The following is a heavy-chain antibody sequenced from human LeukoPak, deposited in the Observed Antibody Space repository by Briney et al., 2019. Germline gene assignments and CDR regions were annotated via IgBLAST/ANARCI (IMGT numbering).Heavy chain of an antibody. J-gene: IGHJ4*02. CDR2: ISGSGGST. V-gene: IGHV3-23*01. Sequence: QPGGSLRLSCAASGFTFSSYSMSWVRQAPGKGLEWVSSISGSGGSTYFADSVKGRFTISRDNSKNTLYLQMNSLRAEDTAVYYCAKDFRRGGPFDYWGQGTLVTVSS. CDR3: AKDFRRGGPFDY. D-gene: IGHD3-16*01. CDR1: GFTFSSYS.